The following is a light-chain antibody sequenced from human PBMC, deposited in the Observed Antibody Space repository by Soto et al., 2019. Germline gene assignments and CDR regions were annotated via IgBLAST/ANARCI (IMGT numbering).Light chain of an antibody. Sequence: EIVLTQSPDTLSLSPGERATLSCRASQSFSGHLAWYQQKPGQAPRLLIYDASKRATGIPARFSGSGFGTDYTLTISSPEPEDFAGYSCQQRSKWRTFGQGTKVDIK. V-gene: IGKV3-11*01. J-gene: IGKJ1*01. CDR2: DAS. CDR1: QSFSGH. CDR3: QQRSKWRT.